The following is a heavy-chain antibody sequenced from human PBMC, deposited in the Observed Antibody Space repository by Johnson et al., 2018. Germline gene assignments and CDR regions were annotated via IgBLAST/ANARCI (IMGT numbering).Heavy chain of an antibody. CDR2: IWYDGRNQ. Sequence: QVQLVQSGGGVVKPGRYLRLSCAASGFTFSSFGMHWVRQAPGKGLEWVAIIWYDGRNQYYTDSVKGRFTISRDNSKNTLYLQMNRLRAEDTAMYYCARDPQVLPTTLDIWGQGTMVTVSS. D-gene: IGHD1-26*01. V-gene: IGHV3-33*01. CDR1: GFTFSSFG. CDR3: ARDPQVLPTTLDI. J-gene: IGHJ3*02.